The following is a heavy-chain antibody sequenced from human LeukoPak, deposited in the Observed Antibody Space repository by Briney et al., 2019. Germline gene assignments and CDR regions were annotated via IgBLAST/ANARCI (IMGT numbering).Heavy chain of an antibody. CDR1: GGSVNNNAYY. J-gene: IGHJ3*02. D-gene: IGHD3-3*01. V-gene: IGHV4-39*01. Sequence: SETLSLTCTVSGGSVNNNAYYWGWVRQPPGKGLEYIGNVYYSGITYYNPSLQSRVTISVDASNKQFSLKLSSVTAADTAVYYCARPIPYYDFWSGKGEDAFDIWGQGTMVTISS. CDR2: VYYSGIT. CDR3: ARPIPYYDFWSGKGEDAFDI.